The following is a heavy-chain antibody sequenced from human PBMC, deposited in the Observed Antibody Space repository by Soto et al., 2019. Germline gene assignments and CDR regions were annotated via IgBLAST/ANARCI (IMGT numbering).Heavy chain of an antibody. V-gene: IGHV1-3*01. CDR2: INAGNGNT. Sequence: QVQLVQSGAEVKKPGASVKVSCKASGYTFTSYAMHWVRQAPGQRLEWMGWINAGNGNTKYSQKFQGRVTITRDTSASTAYMELRSLRSEDTAVYYCARDIALRRDGYNYFDYWGQGTLVTVSS. D-gene: IGHD5-12*01. CDR1: GYTFTSYA. CDR3: ARDIALRRDGYNYFDY. J-gene: IGHJ4*02.